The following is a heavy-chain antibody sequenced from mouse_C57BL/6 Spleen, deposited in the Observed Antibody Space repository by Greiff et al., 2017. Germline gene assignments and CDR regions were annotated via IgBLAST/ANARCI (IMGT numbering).Heavy chain of an antibody. CDR1: GYTFTSYW. D-gene: IGHD2-12*01. CDR3: ARSLYSNDRNY. Sequence: QVQLQQPGAELVKPGASVKLSCKASGYTFTSYWMHWVKQRPGQGLEWIGMIHPNSGSTNYNEKFKSKATLTVDKSSSTAYMQLISLTSEDSAVYYCARSLYSNDRNYWGQGTTLTVSS. CDR2: IHPNSGST. J-gene: IGHJ2*01. V-gene: IGHV1-64*01.